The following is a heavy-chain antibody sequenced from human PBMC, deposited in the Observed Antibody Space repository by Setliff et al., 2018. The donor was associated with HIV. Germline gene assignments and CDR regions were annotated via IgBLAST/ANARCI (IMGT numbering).Heavy chain of an antibody. V-gene: IGHV3-33*08. CDR3: ARDPAPSSSASYFQH. D-gene: IGHD6-6*01. J-gene: IGHJ1*01. Sequence: GGSLRLSCAASGFSFSSYGMHWVRQAPGKGLEWVAGVWYNGDNKYYADSVKGRFTISRDFSRDKDFLQMDNLRPEDTAVYYCARDPAPSSSASYFQHWGQGTPVTVSS. CDR2: VWYNGDNK. CDR1: GFSFSSYG.